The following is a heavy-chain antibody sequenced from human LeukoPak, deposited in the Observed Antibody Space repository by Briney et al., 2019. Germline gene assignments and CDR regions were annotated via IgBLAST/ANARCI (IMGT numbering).Heavy chain of an antibody. D-gene: IGHD3-16*02. J-gene: IGHJ4*02. CDR3: ARLEGHYDYVWGSYRYDYFDY. CDR1: GGSISSSSYY. Sequence: PSETLSLTCTVSGGSISSSSYYWGWTRQPPGKGLEWIGSIYYSGSTYYNPSLKSRVTISVDTSKNQFSLKLSSVTAADTAVYYCARLEGHYDYVWGSYRYDYFDYWGQGTLVTVSS. V-gene: IGHV4-39*01. CDR2: IYYSGST.